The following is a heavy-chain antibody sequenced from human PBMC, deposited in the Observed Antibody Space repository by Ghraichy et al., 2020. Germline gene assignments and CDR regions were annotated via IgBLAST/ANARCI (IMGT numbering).Heavy chain of an antibody. CDR2: IYSRGST. V-gene: IGHV4-4*07. CDR3: ARYCSGGRCYGLDAFNI. CDR1: GTSISSYY. D-gene: IGHD2-15*01. J-gene: IGHJ3*02. Sequence: SETLSLTCSVAGTSISSYYWSWIRQPAGKGLEWIGRIYSRGSTNYNPSLKSRVTMSGDTSKNQFSLRLSSVTAEDTAVYYCARYCSGGRCYGLDAFNIWGQGTMVIVSS.